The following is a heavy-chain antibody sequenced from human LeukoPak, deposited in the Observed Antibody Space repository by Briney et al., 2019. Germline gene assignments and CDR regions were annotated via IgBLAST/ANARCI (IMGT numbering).Heavy chain of an antibody. D-gene: IGHD3-22*01. CDR3: ARDGPFDYYDSSGYLDP. V-gene: IGHV1-69*01. Sequence: ASVKVSCKASGGTFSSYAISWVRQAPGQGLEWMGGIIPIFGTANYAQKFQGRVTITADGSTSTAYMELSSLRSEDTAVYYCARDGPFDYYDSSGYLDPWGQGTLVTVSS. J-gene: IGHJ5*02. CDR2: IIPIFGTA. CDR1: GGTFSSYA.